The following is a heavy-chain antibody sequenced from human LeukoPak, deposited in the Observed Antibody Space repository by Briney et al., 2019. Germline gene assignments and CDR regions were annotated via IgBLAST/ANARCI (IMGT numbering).Heavy chain of an antibody. Sequence: SETLSLTCAIYGGSFSGYYWSWIRQPPGKGLEWMGEINHSGSTNYNPSLKSRVTISVDTSKNQFSLKLSSVTAADTAVYYCARKADSSGYYYYFDYWGQGTLVTVSS. CDR2: INHSGST. CDR1: GGSFSGYY. D-gene: IGHD3-22*01. J-gene: IGHJ4*02. CDR3: ARKADSSGYYYYFDY. V-gene: IGHV4-34*01.